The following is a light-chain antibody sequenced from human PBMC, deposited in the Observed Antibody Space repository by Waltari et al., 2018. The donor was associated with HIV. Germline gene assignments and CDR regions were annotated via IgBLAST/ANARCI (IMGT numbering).Light chain of an antibody. V-gene: IGLV1-47*01. CDR2: RNN. Sequence: QSVLTQPPSASGTPGQRVTISCSGSGSNIGSNYVYWYQHLPGTAPKLLIYRNNQRPSGVPDRFSGPKSGTSASLAISGLRSEDEADYYCAAWDDSRRGVFGGGTKLTVL. J-gene: IGLJ2*01. CDR1: GSNIGSNY. CDR3: AAWDDSRRGV.